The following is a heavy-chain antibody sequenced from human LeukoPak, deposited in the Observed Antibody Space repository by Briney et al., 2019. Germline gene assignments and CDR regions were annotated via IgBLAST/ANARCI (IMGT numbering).Heavy chain of an antibody. D-gene: IGHD5-24*01. J-gene: IGHJ4*02. CDR3: ARTVEGHFVL. CDR1: AFTFKTYT. CDR2: ISTAGNLL. V-gene: IGHV3-21*01. Sequence: PGGSLRLSCVASAFTFKTYTLNCGRQTPGKGLEWVSYISTAGNLLNYADSVRGRFTFSRDNAKTSFNLKMNSLTPEDTAVYYCARTVEGHFVLRGQGTLVTVSS.